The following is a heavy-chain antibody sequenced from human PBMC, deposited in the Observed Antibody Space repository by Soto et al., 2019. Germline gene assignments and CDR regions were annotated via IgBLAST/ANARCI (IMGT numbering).Heavy chain of an antibody. J-gene: IGHJ6*02. CDR2: IGTAGDT. Sequence: GGSLRLSCAASGFSFNNYDMHWVRQSTGKGLEWVSGIGTAGDTYYPDSVKGRFTISRENAKNSLYLQMNSLRAGDTAVYYCARGGPNWDYYFYSMDVWGQGTTVTVPS. CDR3: ARGGPNWDYYFYSMDV. D-gene: IGHD3-16*01. V-gene: IGHV3-13*04. CDR1: GFSFNNYD.